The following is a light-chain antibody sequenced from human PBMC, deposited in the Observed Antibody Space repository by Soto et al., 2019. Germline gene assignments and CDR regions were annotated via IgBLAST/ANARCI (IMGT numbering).Light chain of an antibody. Sequence: QSALTQPASVSGSPGQSITISCTGTSSDVGSYNLVSWYQQHPGKAPKLMIYEGTKRPSGVSNRFSGSKSGHTASLTIAGLQAEDEADYYCCSFATGGTSGYVFGGGTKVTVL. V-gene: IGLV2-23*01. CDR2: EGT. CDR1: SSDVGSYNL. J-gene: IGLJ1*01. CDR3: CSFATGGTSGYV.